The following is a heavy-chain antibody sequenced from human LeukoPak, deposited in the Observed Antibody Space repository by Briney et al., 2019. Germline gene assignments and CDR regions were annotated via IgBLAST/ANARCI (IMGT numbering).Heavy chain of an antibody. J-gene: IGHJ1*01. CDR2: IGSGGDTI. V-gene: IGHV3-48*03. CDR1: GFSFSAYE. Sequence: PGGSLRLSCAASGFSFSAYEMTWVRQAPGQGLDWVSYIGSGGDTIYYAASVKGRFTISRDNAKNSLYLQMNSLRAEDTGVYYCARLGSTGSYYRDFQYWGQGTLVTVSS. CDR3: ARLGSTGSYYRDFQY. D-gene: IGHD1-26*01.